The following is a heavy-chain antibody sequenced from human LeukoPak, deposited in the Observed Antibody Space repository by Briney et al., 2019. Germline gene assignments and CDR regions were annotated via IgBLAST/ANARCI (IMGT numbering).Heavy chain of an antibody. Sequence: SETLSLTCTVSGGSISSSSYYWGWIRQPPGKGLEWIGSIYYSGSTYYNPSLKSRVTISVDTSKNQFSLKLSSVTAADTAVYYCARVDGSCSGGSCPSGNWFDPWGQGTLVTVSS. CDR3: ARVDGSCSGGSCPSGNWFDP. V-gene: IGHV4-39*01. CDR2: IYYSGST. D-gene: IGHD2-15*01. J-gene: IGHJ5*02. CDR1: GGSISSSSYY.